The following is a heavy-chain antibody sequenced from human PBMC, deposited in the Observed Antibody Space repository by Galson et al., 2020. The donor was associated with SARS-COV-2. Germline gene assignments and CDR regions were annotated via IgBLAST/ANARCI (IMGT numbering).Heavy chain of an antibody. V-gene: IGHV3-23*01. D-gene: IGHD6-19*01. CDR2: ISGSGGST. CDR1: GFTFSSYA. J-gene: IGHJ4*02. CDR3: AKDLGGWYEGGYCDY. Sequence: GGSLRLSCAASGFTFSSYAMSWVRQAPGKGLEWVSAISGSGGSTYYADSVKGRFTISRDNSKNTLYLQMNSLRAEDTAVYYCAKDLGGWYEGGYCDYWGQGTLVTVSS.